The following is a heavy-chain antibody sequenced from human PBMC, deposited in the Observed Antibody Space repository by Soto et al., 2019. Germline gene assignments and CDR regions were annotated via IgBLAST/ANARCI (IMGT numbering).Heavy chain of an antibody. J-gene: IGHJ3*02. V-gene: IGHV1-69*02. CDR2: IIPILGIA. Sequence: SVKVSCKASGGTFSSYTISWVRQASGQGLEWMGRIIPILGIANYAQKFQGRVTITADKSTSTAYMELSSLRSEDTAVYYCATGIAVALDAFDIWGQGTMVTVSS. D-gene: IGHD6-19*01. CDR1: GGTFSSYT. CDR3: ATGIAVALDAFDI.